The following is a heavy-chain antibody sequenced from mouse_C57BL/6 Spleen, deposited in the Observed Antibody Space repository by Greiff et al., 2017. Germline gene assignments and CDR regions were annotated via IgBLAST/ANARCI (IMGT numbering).Heavy chain of an antibody. CDR2: IWTGGGT. J-gene: IGHJ4*01. D-gene: IGHD1-1*01. CDR3: ARNRDDGSSNAMDY. CDR1: GFSLTSYA. Sequence: VQLQQSGPGLVAPSQSLSITCTVSGFSLTSYAISWVSQPPGKGLEWLGVIWTGGGTNYYSALKSRLSISKDNAKSQVFLKMNRLQADDTARYYCARNRDDGSSNAMDYWGQGTSVTVSS. V-gene: IGHV2-9-1*01.